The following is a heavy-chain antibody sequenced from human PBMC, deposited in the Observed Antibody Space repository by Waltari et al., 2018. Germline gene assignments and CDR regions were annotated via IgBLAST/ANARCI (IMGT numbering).Heavy chain of an antibody. V-gene: IGHV3-48*01. D-gene: IGHD4-4*01. J-gene: IGHJ4*02. CDR2: ISSDGNII. CDR3: NGRDDYNGGH. Sequence: EVQLVESGGDLIQPGGSLRLSCAASGFTFSSFSMNWVRQAPGKGLEWVSYISSDGNIIYYADSVKGRFTVSRDNVKNSLFLQMNNLRTEDTAVYYCNGRDDYNGGHWGQGTLVTVSS. CDR1: GFTFSSFS.